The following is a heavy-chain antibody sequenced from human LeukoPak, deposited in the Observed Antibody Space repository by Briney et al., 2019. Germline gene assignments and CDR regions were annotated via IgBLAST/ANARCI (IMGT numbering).Heavy chain of an antibody. J-gene: IGHJ4*02. V-gene: IGHV3-9*01. D-gene: IGHD6-6*01. CDR2: ISWNSGSI. CDR1: GFTFDDYA. CDR3: ARGLAARRPVDY. Sequence: GGSLRLSCAASGFTFDDYAMHWVRQAPGKGLEWVSGISWNSGSIGYADSVKGRFTISRDNAKNSLYLQMNSLRAEDTALYYCARGLAARRPVDYWGQGTLVTVSS.